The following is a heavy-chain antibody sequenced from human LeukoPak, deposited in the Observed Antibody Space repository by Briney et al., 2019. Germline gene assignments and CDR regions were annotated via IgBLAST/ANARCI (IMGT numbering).Heavy chain of an antibody. CDR1: GGSMSSYY. V-gene: IGHV4-59*01. CDR3: ARVGYYYDSSGYYYYYYYMDV. CDR2: IYYSGST. Sequence: SSETLSLTCTVSGGSMSSYYWSWIRQSPGKGLEWIGYIYYSGSTNYNPSLKSRVTISVDTSKNQFSLKLSSVTAADTAVYYCARVGYYYDSSGYYYYYYYMDVWGKGTTVTVSS. J-gene: IGHJ6*03. D-gene: IGHD3-22*01.